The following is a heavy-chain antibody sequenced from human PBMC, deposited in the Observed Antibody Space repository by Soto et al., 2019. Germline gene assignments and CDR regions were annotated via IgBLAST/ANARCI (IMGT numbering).Heavy chain of an antibody. D-gene: IGHD6-13*01. CDR2: ISGSGGST. Sequence: GGSLRLSCAASGFTFRSYAMSWVRQAPGKGLEWVSAISGSGGSTYYAESVKGRFTISRDNSKNTLYLQMNSLRAEDTAVYHCAKDRSVAAAGPGNGMDFGGQGATVTV. CDR3: AKDRSVAAAGPGNGMDF. CDR1: GFTFRSYA. J-gene: IGHJ6*01. V-gene: IGHV3-23*01.